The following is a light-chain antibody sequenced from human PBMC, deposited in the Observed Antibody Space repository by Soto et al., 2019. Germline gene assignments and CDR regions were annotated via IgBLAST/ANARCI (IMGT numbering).Light chain of an antibody. Sequence: DIVLTQSPGTLSLSPGERATLSCRASQSVSSSYLAWYQQKPGQAPRLLIYGASSRATGIPDRFSGSGSGTDFTLTISRLEPEDFAVYYCQHYGSSPTFGQGTRLEI. CDR3: QHYGSSPT. CDR1: QSVSSSY. V-gene: IGKV3-20*01. J-gene: IGKJ5*01. CDR2: GAS.